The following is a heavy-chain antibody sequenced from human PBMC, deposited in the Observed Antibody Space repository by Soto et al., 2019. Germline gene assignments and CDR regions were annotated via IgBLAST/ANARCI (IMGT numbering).Heavy chain of an antibody. J-gene: IGHJ6*02. CDR3: ARDYGTMVRGIAICDDRYVMAV. CDR2: INPSGGST. Sequence: GLEWMGIINPSGGSTSYAQKFQGRVTMTRDTSTSTVYMELSSLRSEDTAVYYCARDYGTMVRGIAICDDRYVMAVWVQGTTV. V-gene: IGHV1-46*01. D-gene: IGHD3-10*01.